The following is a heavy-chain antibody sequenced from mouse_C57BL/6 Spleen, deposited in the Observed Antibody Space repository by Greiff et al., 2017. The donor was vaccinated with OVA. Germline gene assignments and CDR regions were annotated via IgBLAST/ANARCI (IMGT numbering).Heavy chain of an antibody. V-gene: IGHV5-4*01. CDR2: ISDGGSYT. CDR3: ARDYYGNLYYAMDY. CDR1: GFTFSSYA. Sequence: EVNLVESGGGLVKPGGSLKLSCAASGFTFSSYAMSWVRQTPEKRLEWVATISDGGSYTYYPDNVKGRFTISRDNAKNNLYLQMSHLKSEDTAMYYCARDYYGNLYYAMDYWGQGTSVTVSS. D-gene: IGHD2-1*01. J-gene: IGHJ4*01.